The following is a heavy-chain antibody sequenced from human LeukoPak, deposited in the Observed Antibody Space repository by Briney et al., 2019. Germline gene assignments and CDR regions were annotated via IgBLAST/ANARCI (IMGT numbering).Heavy chain of an antibody. CDR3: ARVTTSTKYYSGMDI. J-gene: IGHJ6*02. CDR2: ISYDGNSK. D-gene: IGHD1-14*01. V-gene: IGHV3-30*03. Sequence: PGGSLRLSCAGSGFTFSTYVIHWVRQAPGKGLEWAALISYDGNSKYYADSVKGRFTISRDNSKNTVYLQMDSLRAEDTAVCYCARVTTSTKYYSGMDIWGQGTTVTVSS. CDR1: GFTFSTYV.